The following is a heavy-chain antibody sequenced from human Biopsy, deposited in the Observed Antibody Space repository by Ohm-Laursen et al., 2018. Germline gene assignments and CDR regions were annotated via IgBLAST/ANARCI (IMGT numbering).Heavy chain of an antibody. CDR3: ARDTPETYDYDNDDNSPFPRRYIDY. Sequence: SLRLSCAASGFTFSDYYMSWIRQAPGRGLEWVSHISGIGDTTYYADSVKGRFTISRDNSKNSLYLQMNSLRAEDTAVYYCARDTPETYDYDNDDNSPFPRRYIDYWGQGTLVTVSS. D-gene: IGHD3-22*01. J-gene: IGHJ4*02. CDR2: ISGIGDTT. V-gene: IGHV3-11*01. CDR1: GFTFSDYY.